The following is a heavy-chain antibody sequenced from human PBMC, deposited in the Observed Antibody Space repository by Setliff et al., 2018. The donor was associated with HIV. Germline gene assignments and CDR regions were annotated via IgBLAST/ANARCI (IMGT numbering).Heavy chain of an antibody. J-gene: IGHJ6*03. Sequence: AASVKVSCKVSGYSFTDYYMHWVQQAPGNGLEWMGLVDPENGETIYAEKFQGRVTITADTSTDTAYMELSSLRSEDTALYYCATGTIEGLTRYYYYYMDVWGKGSTVTVSS. D-gene: IGHD1-26*01. CDR2: VDPENGET. CDR1: GYSFTDYY. CDR3: ATGTIEGLTRYYYYYMDV. V-gene: IGHV1-69-2*01.